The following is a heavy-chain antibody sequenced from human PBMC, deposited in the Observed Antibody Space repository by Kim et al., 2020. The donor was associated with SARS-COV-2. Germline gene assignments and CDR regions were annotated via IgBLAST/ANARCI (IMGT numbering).Heavy chain of an antibody. CDR2: ISGSGGST. J-gene: IGHJ3*02. Sequence: GGSLRLSCAASGFTFSSYAMSWVRQAPGKGLEWVSAISGSGGSTYYADSVKGRFTISRDNSKNTLYLQMNSLRAEDTAVYYCAKDLTNNQNYDFWSGYSTVAFDIWGQGTMVTVSS. CDR1: GFTFSSYA. D-gene: IGHD3-3*01. CDR3: AKDLTNNQNYDFWSGYSTVAFDI. V-gene: IGHV3-23*01.